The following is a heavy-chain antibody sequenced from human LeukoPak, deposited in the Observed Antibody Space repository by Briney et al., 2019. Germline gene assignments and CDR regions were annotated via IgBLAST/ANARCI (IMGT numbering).Heavy chain of an antibody. J-gene: IGHJ4*02. CDR3: HPLAYVTN. D-gene: IGHD2-8*01. CDR1: GFTFGSRW. Sequence: GGSLRLSCAVSGFTFGSRWMHWVRQAPGKGLVWVALIKDDGSTTNYADSVKGRFTASRDDAKNTGYLQMSSLRAEDTAVYYCHPLAYVTNWGQGTLVTVS. CDR2: IKDDGSTT. V-gene: IGHV3-74*01.